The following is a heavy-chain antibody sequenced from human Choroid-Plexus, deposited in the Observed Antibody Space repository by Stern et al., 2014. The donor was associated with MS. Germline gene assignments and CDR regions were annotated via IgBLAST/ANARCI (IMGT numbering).Heavy chain of an antibody. CDR1: GFTFGTCA. D-gene: IGHD2-2*01. CDR2: ISYDGSNK. V-gene: IGHV3-30*18. J-gene: IGHJ5*02. Sequence: VHLVESGGGVVQPGRPLRLSCVASGFTFGTCAMHWVRLAPGPGLEWVAGISYDGSNKYYADSVKGRFTITKNNSQNTLYMQMSSLRPEDTAVYYCAKDRQYVTYFFDHWGQGSLVAVSS. CDR3: AKDRQYVTYFFDH.